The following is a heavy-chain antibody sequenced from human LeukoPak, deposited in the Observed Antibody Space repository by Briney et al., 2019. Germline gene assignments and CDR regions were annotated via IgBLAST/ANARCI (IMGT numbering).Heavy chain of an antibody. CDR1: GFTFDDYA. Sequence: GSLRLSCAASGFTFDDYAMHWVRQAPGKGLEWVSLISGDGRDTYYGDFVKGRFTISRDNINNSLYLQMNNLRTEDTALYYCAKDRVLAYQDTADSFDIRGQGTVVTVSS. CDR2: ISGDGRDT. V-gene: IGHV3-43*02. J-gene: IGHJ3*02. D-gene: IGHD2-21*01. CDR3: AKDRVLAYQDTADSFDI.